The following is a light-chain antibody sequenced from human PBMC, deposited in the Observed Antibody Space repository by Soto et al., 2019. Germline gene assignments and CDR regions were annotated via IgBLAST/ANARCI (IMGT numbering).Light chain of an antibody. CDR1: QSVSSGY. CDR3: QQYGSSHRT. J-gene: IGKJ1*01. CDR2: GAS. Sequence: EIVLTQSPGTLSLSPGERATLSCRASQSVSSGYLAWYQQKPGQAPRLLIYGASSRATGIPDRFSGSGSGTGLTLTISRLEHEDFELYYCQQYGSSHRTLAQGTKVDIK. V-gene: IGKV3-20*01.